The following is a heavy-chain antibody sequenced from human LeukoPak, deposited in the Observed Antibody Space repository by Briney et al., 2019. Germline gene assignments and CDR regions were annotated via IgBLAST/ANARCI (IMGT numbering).Heavy chain of an antibody. V-gene: IGHV3-21*01. J-gene: IGHJ4*02. CDR1: GFTFSSYS. D-gene: IGHD1-26*01. Sequence: GGSLRLSCAASGFTFSSYSMNWVRQAPGKGLEWVSSISSSSSYIYYADSVKGRFTISRDNAKNSLYLQMNSLRAEDTAVYYCARGIVAQLAIDYWGQGTLVTVSS. CDR3: ARGIVAQLAIDY. CDR2: ISSSSSYI.